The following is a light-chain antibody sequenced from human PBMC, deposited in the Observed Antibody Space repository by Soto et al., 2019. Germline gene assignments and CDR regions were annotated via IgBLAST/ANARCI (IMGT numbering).Light chain of an antibody. CDR3: QKSYSTPDT. V-gene: IGKV1-39*01. CDR2: AAS. CDR1: QSISSY. Sequence: DIQMTQSPSSPSASVGDRVNITCRACQSISSYLNWYQQKPGKAPKLLIYAASSLQSGVPSRFSGSGSGTDFTLTISSLQHEDFATYYCQKSYSTPDTVGQGTKLEIK. J-gene: IGKJ2*01.